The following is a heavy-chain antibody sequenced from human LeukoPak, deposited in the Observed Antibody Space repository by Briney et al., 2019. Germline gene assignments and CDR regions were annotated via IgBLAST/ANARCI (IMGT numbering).Heavy chain of an antibody. D-gene: IGHD2-15*01. CDR2: IRYDGSNK. CDR1: GFTFSSYG. J-gene: IGHJ4*02. V-gene: IGHV3-30*02. Sequence: GGSLRLSCAASGFTFSSYGMHWVRPAPGKGREWGAFIRYDGSNKYYADSVKGRFTISRDNSKNTLYLRMNSLRAEDTAIYYCAKRIVVVVAATYYWGQGTLVTVSS. CDR3: AKRIVVVVAATYY.